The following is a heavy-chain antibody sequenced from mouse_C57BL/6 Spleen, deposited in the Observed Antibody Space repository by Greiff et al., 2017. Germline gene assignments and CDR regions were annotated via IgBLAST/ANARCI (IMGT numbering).Heavy chain of an antibody. CDR1: GFTFSDYY. CDR2: INYDGSST. CDR3: ARGGGIYAMDY. J-gene: IGHJ4*01. Sequence: EVKLVESEGGLVQPGSSMKLSCTASGFTFSDYYMAWVRQVPEKGLEWVANINYDGSSTYYLDSLKSRFIISRDNAKNILYLQMSSLKSEDTATYYCARGGGIYAMDYWGQGTSVTVSS. V-gene: IGHV5-16*01.